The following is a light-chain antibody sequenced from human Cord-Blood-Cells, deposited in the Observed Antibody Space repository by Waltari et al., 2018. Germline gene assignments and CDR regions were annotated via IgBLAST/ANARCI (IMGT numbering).Light chain of an antibody. V-gene: IGKV1-39*01. J-gene: IGKJ1*01. Sequence: DIQMTQSPSSLSASVGDRVTITCRASQNIRSYLNWYQQKPGKAPKLLIYAASSLQSGVPSRFSGSGSGTDFTLTISSLQPEDFATYYCQQSDSTGTFGQGTKVEIK. CDR1: QNIRSY. CDR2: AAS. CDR3: QQSDSTGT.